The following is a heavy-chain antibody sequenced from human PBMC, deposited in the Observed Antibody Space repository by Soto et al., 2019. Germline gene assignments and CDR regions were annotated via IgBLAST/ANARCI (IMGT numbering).Heavy chain of an antibody. V-gene: IGHV1-46*01. CDR3: ARDTVFYGSGSYQFDP. CDR2: INPSGGST. J-gene: IGHJ5*02. CDR1: GYTFTSYY. Sequence: ASVKVSCKASGYTFTSYYMHWVRQAPGQGLEWMGIINPSGGSTSYAQKFQGRVTMTRDTSTSTVYMELSSLRSEDTAVYYCARDTVFYGSGSYQFDPWGQGTLVTVS. D-gene: IGHD3-10*01.